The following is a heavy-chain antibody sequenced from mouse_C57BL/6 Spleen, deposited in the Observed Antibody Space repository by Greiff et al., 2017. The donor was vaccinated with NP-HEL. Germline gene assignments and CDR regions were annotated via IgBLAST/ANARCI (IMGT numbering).Heavy chain of an antibody. CDR1: GFTFSSYG. CDR2: ISSGGSYT. Sequence: EVQGVESGGDLVKPGGSLKLSCAASGFTFSSYGMSWVRQTPDKRLEWVATISSGGSYTYYPDSVKGRFTISRDNAKNTLYLQMSSLKSEDTAMYYCARHPTTAWGQGTTLTVSS. J-gene: IGHJ2*01. D-gene: IGHD1-2*01. CDR3: ARHPTTA. V-gene: IGHV5-6*01.